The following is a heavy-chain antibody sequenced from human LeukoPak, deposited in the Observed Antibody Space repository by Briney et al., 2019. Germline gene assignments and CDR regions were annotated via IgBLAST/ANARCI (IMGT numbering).Heavy chain of an antibody. V-gene: IGHV3-21*06. CDR2: ISSSSSHI. CDR3: TRDRWSSSSASFDY. D-gene: IGHD6-6*01. CDR1: GFSFSSYT. J-gene: IGHJ4*02. Sequence: GGSLRLSCAASGFSFSSYTMNWVRQAPGKGLEWVSSISSSSSHIYYADSVKGRFTISRDNAKNSLLLQMNSLRAEDTAVYYCTRDRWSSSSASFDYWGLGTLVIVSS.